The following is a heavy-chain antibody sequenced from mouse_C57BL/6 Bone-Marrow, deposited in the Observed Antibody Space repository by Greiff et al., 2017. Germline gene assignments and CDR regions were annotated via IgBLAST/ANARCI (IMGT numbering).Heavy chain of an antibody. CDR2: IYPGSGST. J-gene: IGHJ2*01. V-gene: IGHV1-55*01. CDR1: GYTFTSYW. D-gene: IGHD2-4*01. CDR3: ARCRIYYEYDGYFDY. Sequence: QVQLKQPGAELVKPGASVKMSCKASGYTFTSYWITWVKQRPGQGLEWIGDIYPGSGSTNYNEKFKSKATLTVDTSSSTAYMQLSSLTSEDSAVYYCARCRIYYEYDGYFDYWGQGTTLTVSS.